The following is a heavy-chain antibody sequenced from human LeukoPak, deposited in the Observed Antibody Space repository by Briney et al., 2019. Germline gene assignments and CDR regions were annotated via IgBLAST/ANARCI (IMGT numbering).Heavy chain of an antibody. Sequence: GGSLRLSCAASGFTVSSNYMSWVRQAPGKGLEWVSVIYSGGTTYYADSVKGRFTISRDNSKNTLYVQMNSLRAEDTAVYYCARVEVVRGVLDYWGQGTLVTVSS. D-gene: IGHD3-10*01. CDR3: ARVEVVRGVLDY. J-gene: IGHJ4*02. V-gene: IGHV3-66*01. CDR2: IYSGGTT. CDR1: GFTVSSNY.